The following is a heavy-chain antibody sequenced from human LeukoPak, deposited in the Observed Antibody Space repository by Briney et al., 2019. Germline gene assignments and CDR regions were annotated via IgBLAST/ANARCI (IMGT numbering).Heavy chain of an antibody. CDR1: GFPVNAND. J-gene: IGHJ4*02. CDR2: IYISGIT. V-gene: IGHV3-66*01. Sequence: GGSLRLSCIVSGFPVNANDMNWVRQAPGKGLEWVSLIYISGITKYADSVQGRFTISRDNPKNTLDLQLNGLRAEDTAVYYCAQRAPPYWGQGTQVTVSS. CDR3: AQRAPPY.